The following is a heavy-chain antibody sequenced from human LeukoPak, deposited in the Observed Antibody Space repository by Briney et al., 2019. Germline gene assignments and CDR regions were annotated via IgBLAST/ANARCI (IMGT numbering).Heavy chain of an antibody. D-gene: IGHD3-16*01. CDR3: ARLKAQLAWGDAFDI. J-gene: IGHJ3*02. CDR1: GYSFTSYW. V-gene: IGHV5-51*01. CDR2: IYPDDSDT. Sequence: GESLKISCKGSGYSFTSYWIGWARQMPGKGLEWMGIIYPDDSDTRYSPSFQGQVTISADKSISTAYLQWSSLKASDTAMYYCARLKAQLAWGDAFDIWGQGTMVTVSS.